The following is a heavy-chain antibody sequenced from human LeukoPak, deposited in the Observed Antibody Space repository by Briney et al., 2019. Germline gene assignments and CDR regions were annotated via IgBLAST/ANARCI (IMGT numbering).Heavy chain of an antibody. Sequence: SETLSLTCTVSGVSISTYYWSWIRQPPEKGLEWIGYIQYSGSTNYNSSLKSRATISVDTSKNQFSLKLSSVTAADTAVYYCARRRVTTSLDALDIWGQGTMVTVSS. CDR2: IQYSGST. D-gene: IGHD4-17*01. V-gene: IGHV4-59*01. CDR3: ARRRVTTSLDALDI. J-gene: IGHJ3*02. CDR1: GVSISTYY.